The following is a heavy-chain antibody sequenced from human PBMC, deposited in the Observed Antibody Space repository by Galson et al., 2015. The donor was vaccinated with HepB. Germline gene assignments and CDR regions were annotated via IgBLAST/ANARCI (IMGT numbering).Heavy chain of an antibody. Sequence: SLRLSCAASGFTFSNAWMSWVRQAPGKGLEWVGRIKSKTDGGTTDYAAPVKGRFTISRDDSKNTLYLQMNSLKTEDTAVYYCTPLGDANWFDPWGQGTLVTVSS. CDR2: IKSKTDGGTT. D-gene: IGHD2-8*01. CDR3: TPLGDANWFDP. CDR1: GFTFSNAW. J-gene: IGHJ5*02. V-gene: IGHV3-15*01.